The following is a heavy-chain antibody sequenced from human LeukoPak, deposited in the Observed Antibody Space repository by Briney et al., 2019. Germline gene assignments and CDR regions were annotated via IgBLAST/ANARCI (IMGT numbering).Heavy chain of an antibody. CDR3: ALDGDDGDYVGGFHI. CDR1: GYTFTSYY. D-gene: IGHD4-17*01. CDR2: INPSGGST. Sequence: GASVKVSCKASGYTFTSYYIHWVRQAPGQGLEWMGIINPSGGSTNYAQKFQGRVTMTRDTSTSTVYMELSSLRSEDTAVYYCALDGDDGDYVGGFHIWGRGTMVTVSS. J-gene: IGHJ3*02. V-gene: IGHV1-46*01.